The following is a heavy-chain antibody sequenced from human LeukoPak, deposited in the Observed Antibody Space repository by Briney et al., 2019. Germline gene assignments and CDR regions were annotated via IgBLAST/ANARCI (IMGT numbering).Heavy chain of an antibody. D-gene: IGHD2-15*01. J-gene: IGHJ4*02. CDR3: AKAIPVVAPAAHDY. V-gene: IGHV3-30-3*01. CDR2: ISYDGSNK. Sequence: RGSLRLSCAASGFTFSNYAMHWVRQAPGKGLEWVAIISYDGSNKYYADSVKGRFTISRDNAKNTLYLQMNSLRTEDTAVYYCAKAIPVVAPAAHDYWGQGSLVTVSS. CDR1: GFTFSNYA.